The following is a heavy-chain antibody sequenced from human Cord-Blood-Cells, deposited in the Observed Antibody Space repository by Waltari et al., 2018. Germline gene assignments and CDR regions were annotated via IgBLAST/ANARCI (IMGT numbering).Heavy chain of an antibody. D-gene: IGHD1-26*01. CDR1: GYSFTSYW. CDR2: LYPGGSDT. V-gene: IGHV5-51*01. J-gene: IGHJ4*02. Sequence: EVQLVQSGAEAKKPGESLKISCKGSGYSFTSYWIGWVGQMPGKGLEWMGILYPGGSDTRYSPSFQGHVNMSADKSISPGYLKWSSLKASDAGMYYCAGVGVGATDFWGQGTLVTVSS. CDR3: AGVGVGATDF.